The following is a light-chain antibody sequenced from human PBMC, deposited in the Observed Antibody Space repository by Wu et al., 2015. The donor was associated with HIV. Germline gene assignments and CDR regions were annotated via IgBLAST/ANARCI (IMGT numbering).Light chain of an antibody. V-gene: IGKV3-11*01. CDR2: DTS. CDR1: QSITNY. Sequence: EIVLTQSPDTLSLSPGERATLSCRASQSITNYLAWYQQKPGQAPRLLIYDTSDRAPDVPARFTGGGSGTDFTLIISSLQPEDFAVYYCQQRANWPTFGGGTKLEI. CDR3: QQRANWPT. J-gene: IGKJ4*01.